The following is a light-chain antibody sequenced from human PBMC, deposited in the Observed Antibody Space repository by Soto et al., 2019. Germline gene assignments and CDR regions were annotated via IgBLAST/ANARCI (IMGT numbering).Light chain of an antibody. Sequence: EIVMTQSPATRSVSPGGRATLSCRASQSISDTLAWYQQKPGQAARLLIHGASTRATGFPAMFSGSGSGTDFTLTISSLQSEDFAVYYCQQYNNSPWTFGQGTKVDIK. CDR2: GAS. J-gene: IGKJ1*01. CDR3: QQYNNSPWT. CDR1: QSISDT. V-gene: IGKV3-15*01.